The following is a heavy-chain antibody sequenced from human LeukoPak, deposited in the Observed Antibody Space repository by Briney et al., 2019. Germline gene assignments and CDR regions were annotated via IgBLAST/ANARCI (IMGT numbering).Heavy chain of an antibody. Sequence: SGTLSLTCTVSGGSISSSSYYWGWIRQPPGKGLEWIGSIYYSGSTYYNPSLKSRVTISVDTSKNQFSLKLSSVTAADTAVYYCASCSYGDDAFDIWGQGTMVAVSS. J-gene: IGHJ3*02. CDR3: ASCSYGDDAFDI. D-gene: IGHD5-18*01. CDR1: GGSISSSSYY. CDR2: IYYSGST. V-gene: IGHV4-39*01.